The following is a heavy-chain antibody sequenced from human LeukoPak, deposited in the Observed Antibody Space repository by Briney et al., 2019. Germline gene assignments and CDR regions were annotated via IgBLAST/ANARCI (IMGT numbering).Heavy chain of an antibody. V-gene: IGHV2-5*02. CDR1: GFSLSTIGAG. CDR2: IYWDDER. J-gene: IGHJ4*02. Sequence: ESGPTLVKPTQTLTLTCTFSGFSLSTIGAGVGWIRQPPGKALEWLAVIYWDDERRYRPSLKTRLTITKDSPKDQVVLTMTDMDPVDTGTYFCARTEVVRVMRLNYFDSWGQGTLVTVSS. CDR3: ARTEVVRVMRLNYFDS. D-gene: IGHD3-16*01.